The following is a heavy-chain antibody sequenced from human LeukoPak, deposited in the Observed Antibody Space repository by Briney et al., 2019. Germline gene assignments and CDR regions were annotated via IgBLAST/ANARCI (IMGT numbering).Heavy chain of an antibody. CDR3: ARDSEYSSSSVDY. CDR2: MNPNSGNT. J-gene: IGHJ4*02. D-gene: IGHD6-6*01. CDR1: GYTFTSYD. Sequence: ASVKVSCKASGYTFTSYDINWVRQAPGQGLEWMGWMNPNSGNTGYAQKFQGRVTMTRNTSISTAYMELSSLRSEDMAVYYCARDSEYSSSSVDYWGQGTLVTVSS. V-gene: IGHV1-8*01.